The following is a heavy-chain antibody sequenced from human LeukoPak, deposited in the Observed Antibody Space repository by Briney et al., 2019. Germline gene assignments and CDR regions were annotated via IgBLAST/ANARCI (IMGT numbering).Heavy chain of an antibody. CDR2: ISTNSANT. J-gene: IGHJ4*02. Sequence: GGSLRLSCTASGFTFSTYGMNWVRQAPGKGLEWVSTISTNSANTYYTDSVKGRFTISRDNSKNTLFLQMYSLRAEDTAVYYCAKGQSTIATRSFDSWGQGTLVTVSS. D-gene: IGHD6-6*01. V-gene: IGHV3-23*01. CDR3: AKGQSTIATRSFDS. CDR1: GFTFSTYG.